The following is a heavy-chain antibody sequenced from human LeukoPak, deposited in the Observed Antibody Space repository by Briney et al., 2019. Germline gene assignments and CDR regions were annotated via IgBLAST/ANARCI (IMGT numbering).Heavy chain of an antibody. D-gene: IGHD2-2*01. J-gene: IGHJ4*02. V-gene: IGHV3-74*01. CDR1: GFTFSSYW. Sequence: PGGSLRLSCAASGFTFSSYWMHWVRQAPGKGLVWVSRIKSDGSSTSYADSVKGRFTISRDNAKNTLYLQMNSLRAEDTAVYYCARETAVYCSSTSCYAFDYWGQGTLVTVSS. CDR3: ARETAVYCSSTSCYAFDY. CDR2: IKSDGSST.